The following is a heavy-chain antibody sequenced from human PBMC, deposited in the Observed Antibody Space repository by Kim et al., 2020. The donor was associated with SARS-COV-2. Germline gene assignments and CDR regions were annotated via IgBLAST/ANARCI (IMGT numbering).Heavy chain of an antibody. CDR2: T. Sequence: TTDADSVKCRFTISRHNPKNTLYLQMNSLRAEDTAVYYCARAIWFGDAFDIWGQGTMVTVSS. CDR3: ARAIWFGDAFDI. J-gene: IGHJ3*02. V-gene: IGHV3-53*04. D-gene: IGHD3-10*01.